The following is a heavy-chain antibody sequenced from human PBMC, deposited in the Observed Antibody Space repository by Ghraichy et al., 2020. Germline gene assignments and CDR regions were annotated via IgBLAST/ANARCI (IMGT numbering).Heavy chain of an antibody. V-gene: IGHV3-48*03. CDR1: GFTFSSYE. J-gene: IGHJ4*02. CDR2: IHDSGTTV. CDR3: ARKLFGTTHFDF. D-gene: IGHD1-1*01. Sequence: GGSLRLSCAASGFTFSSYEMNWLRQAPGKGLEWVAYIHDSGTTVFYADSVKGRFTIFRDNAKNSLDLQMNSLRAEDTAVYYCARKLFGTTHFDFWGQGTLVTVSS.